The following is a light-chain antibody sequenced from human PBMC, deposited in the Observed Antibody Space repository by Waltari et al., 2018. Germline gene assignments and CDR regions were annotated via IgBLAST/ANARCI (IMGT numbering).Light chain of an antibody. J-gene: IGKJ2*01. V-gene: IGKV1-27*01. CDR2: AAS. CDR3: QKYNSDPYT. Sequence: DIQMTQSPSYLSASVGDRVTITCRASRAIAHYLAWYQQKPGKIPSLLIYAASTLESGVPSRFSGSGSVTEFTLTISSLQPEDVAVYYCQKYNSDPYTFGQGTKLEIK. CDR1: RAIAHY.